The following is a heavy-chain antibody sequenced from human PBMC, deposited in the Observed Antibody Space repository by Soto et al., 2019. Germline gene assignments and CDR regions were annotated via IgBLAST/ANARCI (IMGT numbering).Heavy chain of an antibody. CDR1: GFTFSIYA. V-gene: IGHV3-23*01. D-gene: IGHD6-13*01. Sequence: GSLRLSCAASGFTFSIYAMSWVRQAPGKGLEWVSAISGSGGSTYYADSVEGRFTISRDNSKNTLYLQMNSLRAEDTAVYYCARAAAGKEDYFDYWGQGTLVTVSS. CDR2: ISGSGGST. J-gene: IGHJ4*02. CDR3: ARAAAGKEDYFDY.